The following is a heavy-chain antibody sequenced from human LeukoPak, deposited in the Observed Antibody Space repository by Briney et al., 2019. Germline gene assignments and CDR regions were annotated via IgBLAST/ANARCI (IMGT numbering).Heavy chain of an antibody. CDR3: ARDGLPATVANWFDP. CDR2: ISRNGIYI. Sequence: GGSLRLSCAASGFTFNNYTMNWVRQAPGKGLEWVSSISRNGIYIKYVDSVKGRFTVSRDNAKNSLYLQMNSLGAEDTAVYYCARDGLPATVANWFDPWGQGTLVTVSS. CDR1: GFTFNNYT. D-gene: IGHD2-15*01. V-gene: IGHV3-21*01. J-gene: IGHJ5*02.